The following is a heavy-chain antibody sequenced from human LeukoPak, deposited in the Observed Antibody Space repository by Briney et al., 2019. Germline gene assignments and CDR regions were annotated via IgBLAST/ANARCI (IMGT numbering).Heavy chain of an antibody. D-gene: IGHD3-22*01. Sequence: SETLSLTCTVFGGSISSGDYYWSWIRQPPGKGLEWIGYIYYSGSTYYNPSLKSRVTISVDTSKNQFSLKLSSVTAADTAVYYCARETHDSSGYYYLGPKYFQHWGQGTLVTVSS. CDR2: IYYSGST. V-gene: IGHV4-30-4*01. J-gene: IGHJ1*01. CDR3: ARETHDSSGYYYLGPKYFQH. CDR1: GGSISSGDYY.